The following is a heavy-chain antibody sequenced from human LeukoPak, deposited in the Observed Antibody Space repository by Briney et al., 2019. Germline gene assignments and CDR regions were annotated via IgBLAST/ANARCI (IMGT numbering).Heavy chain of an antibody. CDR3: AREAGVVGATDY. Sequence: GGTLRLSCAASGFTVSSNYMSWVRQVPGKGLEWVSATSSSDDGTYHADSVRGRFTIYRDNFRNTLYLQMNSLRAEDTAVYYCAREAGVVGATDYWGQGTLVTVSS. D-gene: IGHD1-26*01. V-gene: IGHV3-23*01. CDR2: TSSSDDGT. J-gene: IGHJ4*02. CDR1: GFTVSSNY.